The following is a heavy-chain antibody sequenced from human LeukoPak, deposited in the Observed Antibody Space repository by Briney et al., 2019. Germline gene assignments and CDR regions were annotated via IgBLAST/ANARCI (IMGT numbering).Heavy chain of an antibody. Sequence: PSETLSLTCAVSGGSISSSNWWSWVRQPPGKGLEWIGEIYHSGSTNYNPSLKSRVTISVDTSKNQFSLKLSSVTAADTAVYYCARVNCDSSGYPNYFDYWGQGTLVTVSS. CDR2: IYHSGST. D-gene: IGHD3-22*01. J-gene: IGHJ4*02. CDR3: ARVNCDSSGYPNYFDY. CDR1: GGSISSSNW. V-gene: IGHV4-4*02.